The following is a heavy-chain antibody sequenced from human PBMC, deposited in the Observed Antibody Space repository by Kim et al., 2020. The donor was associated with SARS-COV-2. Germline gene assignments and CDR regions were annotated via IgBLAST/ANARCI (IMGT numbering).Heavy chain of an antibody. CDR3: VNRGY. CDR1: GFTLSNAW. V-gene: IGHV3-15*01. D-gene: IGHD2-21*01. J-gene: IGHJ4*02. CDR2: IKSRSNGGTT. Sequence: GGSLRLSCAASGFTLSNAWMSWVRQAPGKGLEWVGRIKSRSNGGTTDYAAAVKDRFSISRDDSTNTLYLQMNSLKTEDTAVYYCVNRGYWGQGTLVTVSS.